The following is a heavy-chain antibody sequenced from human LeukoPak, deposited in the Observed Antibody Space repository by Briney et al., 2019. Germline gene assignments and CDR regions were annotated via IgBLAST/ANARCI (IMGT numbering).Heavy chain of an antibody. CDR1: GYSISSGWY. J-gene: IGHJ3*02. D-gene: IGHD3-22*01. V-gene: IGHV4-38-2*01. Sequence: SETLSLTCVVSGYSISSGWYWGWIRQPPGQELEWIAAIYHTGSTFYNPSLESRVTISLDTSKNQFSLKLNSVTAADTAVYYCATWGVVVTDAFDIWGQGTMVTVSS. CDR2: IYHTGST. CDR3: ATWGVVVTDAFDI.